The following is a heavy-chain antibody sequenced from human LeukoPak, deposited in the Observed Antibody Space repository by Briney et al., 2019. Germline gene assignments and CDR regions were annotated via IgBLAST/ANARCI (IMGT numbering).Heavy chain of an antibody. CDR3: ARHSYSGYFFDY. CDR2: INHSGST. J-gene: IGHJ4*02. V-gene: IGHV4-34*01. CDR1: GGSFSGYY. Sequence: MASETLSLTCAVYGGSFSGYYWSWIRQPPGKGLEWIGEINHSGSTNYNPSLKSRVTISVDTSKNQFSLKLSSVTAADTAVYYCARHSYSGYFFDYWGQGTLVTVSS. D-gene: IGHD5-12*01.